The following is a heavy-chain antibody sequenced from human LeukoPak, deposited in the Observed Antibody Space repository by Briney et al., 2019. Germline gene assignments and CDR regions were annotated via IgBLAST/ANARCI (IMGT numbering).Heavy chain of an antibody. J-gene: IGHJ4*02. V-gene: IGHV4-4*07. Sequence: KTSETLSLTCTVSGGSISSYYWSWIRQPAGKGLEWIGRIYTSGSTNYNPSLKSRVTMSADTSKNQFSLKLSSVTAADTAMYYCATYSGEGNDYWGQGTLVTVSS. D-gene: IGHD1-26*01. CDR2: IYTSGST. CDR3: ATYSGEGNDY. CDR1: GGSISSYY.